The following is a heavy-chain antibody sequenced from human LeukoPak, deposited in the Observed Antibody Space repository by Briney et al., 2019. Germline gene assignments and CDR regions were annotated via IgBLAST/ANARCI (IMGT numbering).Heavy chain of an antibody. D-gene: IGHD6-6*01. CDR1: GFTFGSYA. Sequence: GGSLRLSCAASGFTFGSYAMNWVRQAPGKGLEWVSSGHSDGTAYYADSVKGRFTISRDNSKNTLSLQMNSLRAEDTAVYYCAKGSRIAARPTIWFDSWGQGTLVTVSS. J-gene: IGHJ5*01. CDR3: AKGSRIAARPTIWFDS. V-gene: IGHV3-23*01. CDR2: SGHSDGTA.